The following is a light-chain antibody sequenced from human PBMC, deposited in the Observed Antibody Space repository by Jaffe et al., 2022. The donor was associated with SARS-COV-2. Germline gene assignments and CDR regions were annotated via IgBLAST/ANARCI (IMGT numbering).Light chain of an antibody. J-gene: IGLJ2*01. Sequence: QSALTQPPSASGSPGQSVTISCSGTSRDVGGYNYVSWYQQHPGRAPKLIIYEVIKRPSGVPDRFSGSKSGNTASLTVSGLQAEDEADYYCSSYAGSDILVFGGGTKITVL. CDR2: EVI. V-gene: IGLV2-8*01. CDR1: SRDVGGYNY. CDR3: SSYAGSDILV.